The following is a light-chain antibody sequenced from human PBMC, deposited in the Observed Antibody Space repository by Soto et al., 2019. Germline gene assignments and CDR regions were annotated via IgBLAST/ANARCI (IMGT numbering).Light chain of an antibody. CDR2: DVS. Sequence: QSVLTQPASVSGSPGQSITISCTGTSSDVGGYNYVSWYQQHPGKAPKLMIYDVSNRPSGVSNRVSGSKSGNTASLTISGLQAEDEADYYCSSYTRSSTRVFGGGTKLTVL. V-gene: IGLV2-14*01. J-gene: IGLJ2*01. CDR1: SSDVGGYNY. CDR3: SSYTRSSTRV.